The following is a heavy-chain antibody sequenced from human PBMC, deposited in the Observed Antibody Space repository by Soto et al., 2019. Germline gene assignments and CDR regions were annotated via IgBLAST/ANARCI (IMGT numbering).Heavy chain of an antibody. CDR2: ISAYNSNT. Sequence: QVQLVQSGAEVKKPGASVKVSCKASGYTFNTHGISWVRQAPGQGLEWMGWISAYNSNTKYAQKLQDRVTMTTDTSTGTAYMELRSLRSDDTAIYYCARRVGSSAWYADFWGQGTLVTVSS. D-gene: IGHD6-19*01. J-gene: IGHJ4*02. V-gene: IGHV1-18*01. CDR3: ARRVGSSAWYADF. CDR1: GYTFNTHG.